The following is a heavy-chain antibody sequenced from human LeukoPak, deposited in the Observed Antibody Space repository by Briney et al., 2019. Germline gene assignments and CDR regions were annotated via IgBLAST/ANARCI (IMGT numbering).Heavy chain of an antibody. CDR1: GGSISSSSYY. V-gene: IGHV4-39*01. D-gene: IGHD2-8*01. CDR3: AKQLMATFIRRPFNI. J-gene: IGHJ3*02. Sequence: SETLSLTCTVSGGSISSSSYYWGWIRQPPGKGLEWIGSIYYSGSTYYNPSLKSRVTISVDTSKNQFSLKLSSVTAADTAVYYCAKQLMATFIRRPFNIWGQGTMVTVSS. CDR2: IYYSGST.